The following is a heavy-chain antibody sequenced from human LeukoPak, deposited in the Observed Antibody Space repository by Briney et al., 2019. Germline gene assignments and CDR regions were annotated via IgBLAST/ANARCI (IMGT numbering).Heavy chain of an antibody. CDR3: TRTQKTRQGYYYMDV. CDR2: IDWDDDK. CDR1: GFSLSTSGMC. J-gene: IGHJ6*03. V-gene: IGHV2-70*11. Sequence: SGPTLVKPTQTLTLTCTFSGFSLSTSGMCVNWIRKPPGKALEWLARIDWDDDKYYSTSLKTRLTISKDTSKNQVVLTMTNMDPVDTATYYCTRTQKTRQGYYYMDVWGKGTTVPVSS.